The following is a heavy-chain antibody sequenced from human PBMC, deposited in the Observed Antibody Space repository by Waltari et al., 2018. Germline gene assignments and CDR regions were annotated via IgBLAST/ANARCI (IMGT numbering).Heavy chain of an antibody. CDR3: SKWSVYQFFNS. V-gene: IGHV3-49*04. J-gene: IGHJ4*02. CDR2: IGSNADGGTA. D-gene: IGHD3-3*01. CDR1: GFTFVDHA. Sequence: EVQLVESGGGLVQPGRSLRLSCTTSGFTFVDHAMSWVRQAPGKGLEWVGVIGSNADGGTADYAASVQGRFAISRDDSKSVAYLQMNGLKTEDTAVYYCSKWSVYQFFNSWGQGTLVTVSS.